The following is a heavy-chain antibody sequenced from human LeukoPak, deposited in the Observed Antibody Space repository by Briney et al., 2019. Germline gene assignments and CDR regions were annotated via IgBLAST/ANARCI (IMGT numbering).Heavy chain of an antibody. V-gene: IGHV5-51*01. CDR3: ARLSADYYDSSGYGSYGMDV. Sequence: GESLKISCKGSGYSFTSYWIGWVRQMPGKSLEWMGIIYPGDSDTRYSPSFQGQVTISADKSISTAYLQWSSLKASDTAMYYCARLSADYYDSSGYGSYGMDVWGQGTTVTVSS. CDR1: GYSFTSYW. D-gene: IGHD3-22*01. CDR2: IYPGDSDT. J-gene: IGHJ6*02.